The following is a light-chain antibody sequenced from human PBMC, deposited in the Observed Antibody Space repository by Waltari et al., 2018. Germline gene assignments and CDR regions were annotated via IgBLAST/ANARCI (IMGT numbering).Light chain of an antibody. CDR2: DAS. V-gene: IGKV3-11*01. Sequence: EVVLTQPTDTLSLSPGERATLPCRASQNINTDLGWYQQRPGQAPRLLIFDASNRAAGIPVRVSGRGSGTDFTLIISTLEPEDSAGYYCQQRYSWPRTFGQGTKVEIK. CDR3: QQRYSWPRT. CDR1: QNINTD. J-gene: IGKJ1*01.